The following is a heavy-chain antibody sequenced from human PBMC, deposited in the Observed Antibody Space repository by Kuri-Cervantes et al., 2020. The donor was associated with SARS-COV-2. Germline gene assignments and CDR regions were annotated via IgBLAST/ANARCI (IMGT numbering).Heavy chain of an antibody. J-gene: IGHJ6*02. CDR2: ISGSGGST. CDR1: GFTFSSYA. CDR3: AKCGELLTSSYYYYGMDV. D-gene: IGHD1-26*01. Sequence: GESLKISCAASGFTFSSYAMSWVRQAPGKGLEWVSAISGSGGSTYYADSVKGRFTISRDNSKSTLYLQMNSLRAEDTAVYYCAKCGELLTSSYYYYGMDVWGQGTTVTVSS. V-gene: IGHV3-23*01.